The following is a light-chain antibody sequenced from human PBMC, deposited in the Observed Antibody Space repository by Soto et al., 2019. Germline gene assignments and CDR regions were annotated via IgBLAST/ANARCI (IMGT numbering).Light chain of an antibody. CDR3: QQYNKWPRT. V-gene: IGKV3-15*01. Sequence: EVEVTKFATTRSVSPGVGTTLTCRGSQNVGSNLAWFQHKPGQAPRLLIYAASTRATVLPARFSGSVSGSVFALTISNSYSEDFALSYCQQYNKWPRTFGQGTKVDI. J-gene: IGKJ1*01. CDR1: QNVGSN. CDR2: AAS.